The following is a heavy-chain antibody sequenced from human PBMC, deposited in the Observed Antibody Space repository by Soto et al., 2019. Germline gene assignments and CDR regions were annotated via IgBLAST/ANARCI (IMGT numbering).Heavy chain of an antibody. CDR2: IGDSGVST. J-gene: IGHJ4*02. D-gene: IGHD6-6*01. V-gene: IGHV3-23*01. Sequence: PGGSLRLSCAASGFIFSNYGMSWVRQAPGKGLGWVSCIGDSGVSTYYADSVKGRFTISRDNSKNTLYLQMNGLRAEDMAVYYCARGTARLNSWGQGTPVTVSS. CDR3: ARGTARLNS. CDR1: GFIFSNYG.